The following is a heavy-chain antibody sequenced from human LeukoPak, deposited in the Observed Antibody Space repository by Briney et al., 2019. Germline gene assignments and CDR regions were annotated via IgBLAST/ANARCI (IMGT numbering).Heavy chain of an antibody. V-gene: IGHV4-59*01. CDR2: IYYSGNT. D-gene: IGHD6-6*01. J-gene: IGHJ4*02. CDR1: GGSISNYY. Sequence: PSETLSLTCTVSGGSISNYYWSWIRQPPGKGLEWIGYIYYSGNTNYNPSLKSRVTISIDTSKNQFSLRLSSVTAADTAVYYCAREVLAALDYWGQGTLVTVSS. CDR3: AREVLAALDY.